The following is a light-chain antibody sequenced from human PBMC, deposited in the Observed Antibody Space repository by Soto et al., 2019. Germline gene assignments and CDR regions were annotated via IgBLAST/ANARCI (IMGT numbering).Light chain of an antibody. Sequence: QCVLTNPASVSGFPGQSITISCTGTSSDVGGYNYVSWYQQHPGKAPKPMIYDVSNRPSGVSNRFSGSKSGNTASLTISGLQAEDEADYYCSSYTSSSTAGFGTGTKVTVL. J-gene: IGLJ1*01. CDR2: DVS. CDR3: SSYTSSSTAG. CDR1: SSDVGGYNY. V-gene: IGLV2-14*01.